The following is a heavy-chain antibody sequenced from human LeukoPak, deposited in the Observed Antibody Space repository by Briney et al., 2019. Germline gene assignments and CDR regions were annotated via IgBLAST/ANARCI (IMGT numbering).Heavy chain of an antibody. D-gene: IGHD4-23*01. Sequence: GGSLRLSCVGSGFIFSSYWIHWVRQAPGRGLVWVSRISTDGSSTNYADSVKGRFTIPRDNAKNTVYLQMNSLRVEDTAVYYCARDVGYGGDWGQGTLVTVSS. CDR1: GFIFSSYW. CDR3: ARDVGYGGD. V-gene: IGHV3-74*01. J-gene: IGHJ4*02. CDR2: ISTDGSST.